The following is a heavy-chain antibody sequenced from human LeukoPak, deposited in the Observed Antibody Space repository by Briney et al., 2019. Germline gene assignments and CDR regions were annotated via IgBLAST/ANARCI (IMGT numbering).Heavy chain of an antibody. D-gene: IGHD3-16*01. Sequence: ASVKVSCRASGYTFIGYYMHWVRQAPGQGLEWMGWLNPNSGGTNYAQKFQGRVTMTRDTSISTAYMELSRLRSDDTAVYYCARVESIQGGYYFDYWGQGTLVTVSS. CDR2: LNPNSGGT. CDR1: GYTFIGYY. CDR3: ARVESIQGGYYFDY. J-gene: IGHJ4*02. V-gene: IGHV1-2*02.